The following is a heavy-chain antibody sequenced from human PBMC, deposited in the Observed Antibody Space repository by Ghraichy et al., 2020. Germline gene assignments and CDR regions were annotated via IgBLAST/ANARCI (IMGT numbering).Heavy chain of an antibody. D-gene: IGHD2-2*01. CDR3: ARGKGGHQEFR. CDR2: IYYSGST. CDR1: GGSISSSSYY. V-gene: IGHV4-39*07. J-gene: IGHJ4*02. Sequence: SETLSLTCTVSGGSISSSSYYWGWIRQPPGKGLEWIGSIYYSGSTYYNPSLKSRVTISVDTSKNQFSLKLSSVTAADTAVYYCARGKGGHQEFRWGQGTLVTVSS.